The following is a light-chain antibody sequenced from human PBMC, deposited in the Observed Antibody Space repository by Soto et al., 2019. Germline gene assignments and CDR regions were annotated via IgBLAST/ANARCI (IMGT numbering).Light chain of an antibody. CDR2: EVN. J-gene: IGLJ3*02. CDR3: SSYAGSNNWL. CDR1: SSDVGGYSF. V-gene: IGLV2-8*01. Sequence: QSALTQPPSASGSPGQSVTISCTGTSSDVGGYSFVSWYQQHPGKAPKLMIYEVNKRPSGVPDRFSGSKSGNTASLTVSGLQAEDEADYYCSSYAGSNNWLFGGGTKLTVL.